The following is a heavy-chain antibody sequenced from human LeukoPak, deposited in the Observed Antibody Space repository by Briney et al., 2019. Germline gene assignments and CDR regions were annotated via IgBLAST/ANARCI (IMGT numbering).Heavy chain of an antibody. Sequence: GGSLRLSCAASGFTFSSYAMSWVRQAPGKGLEWVSAISGSGGSTYYADSVKGRFTISRDNSKNTLYLQMNSLRAEDTALYYCARGGRSGDYFDYWGQGTLVTVSS. V-gene: IGHV3-23*01. J-gene: IGHJ4*02. CDR1: GFTFSSYA. D-gene: IGHD3-10*01. CDR3: ARGGRSGDYFDY. CDR2: ISGSGGST.